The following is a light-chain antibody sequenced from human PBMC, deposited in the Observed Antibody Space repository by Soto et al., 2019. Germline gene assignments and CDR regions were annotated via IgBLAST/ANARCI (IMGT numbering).Light chain of an antibody. J-gene: IGKJ1*01. V-gene: IGKV3-20*01. CDR1: QGVGRNY. CDR2: GAS. CDR3: QQYGSSPWT. Sequence: EIVLTQSPGTLSLSPGERATLSCKASQGVGRNYLAWYQQKPGQAPRPLIYGASSRATGIPDRFSGSGSGADFTLTSSRLEPEDCAVYYCQQYGSSPWTFGQGTTVEIK.